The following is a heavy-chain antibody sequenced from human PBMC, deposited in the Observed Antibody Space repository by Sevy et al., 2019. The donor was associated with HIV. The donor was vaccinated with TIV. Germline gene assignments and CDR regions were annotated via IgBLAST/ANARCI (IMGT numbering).Heavy chain of an antibody. CDR3: ARGYSGSHGFDI. Sequence: ASVKVSCEASGYTVTSYDINWVRQATGQGLEWMGWMNPNTGSTGYAQKLQGRVTMTRNTSISTAYMELSSLRSDDTAVYYCARGYSGSHGFDIWGQGTMVTVSS. V-gene: IGHV1-8*01. CDR2: MNPNTGST. D-gene: IGHD1-26*01. J-gene: IGHJ3*02. CDR1: GYTVTSYD.